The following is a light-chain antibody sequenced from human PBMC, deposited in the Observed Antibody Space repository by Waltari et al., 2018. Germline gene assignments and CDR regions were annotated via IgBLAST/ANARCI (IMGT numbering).Light chain of an antibody. CDR1: SRDVGGYNY. J-gene: IGLJ1*01. CDR2: EVR. Sequence: QSALTQPPSASGSPGQSVTMSCTGTSRDVGGYNYVSWYQQPPGTVPKLLIYEVRERPSGVPHRFSGSKSGNTASLTVSGLQAEDEADYYCSSYAGSNSHVFGTGTRVTVL. V-gene: IGLV2-8*01. CDR3: SSYAGSNSHV.